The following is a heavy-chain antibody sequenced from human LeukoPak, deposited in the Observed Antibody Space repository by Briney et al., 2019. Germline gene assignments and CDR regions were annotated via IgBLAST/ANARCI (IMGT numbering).Heavy chain of an antibody. CDR1: GFTFSDYS. CDR3: AVRGVTPIDY. D-gene: IGHD3-10*01. Sequence: GGSLRLSCAASGFTFSDYSMNWVRQTPRKGLEWVSAISGSGGSTYYADSVKGRFTISRDNSKNTLYLQMNSLRADDTAVYYCAVRGVTPIDYWGQGTLVTVSS. CDR2: ISGSGGST. V-gene: IGHV3-23*01. J-gene: IGHJ4*02.